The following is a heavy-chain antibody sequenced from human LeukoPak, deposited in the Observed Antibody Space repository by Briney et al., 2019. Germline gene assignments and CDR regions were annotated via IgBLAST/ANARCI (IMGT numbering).Heavy chain of an antibody. V-gene: IGHV3-48*01. CDR1: GFTFSSYS. Sequence: GGSLRLSCAASGFTFSSYSMNWFRQAPGKGLEWVSYISSSSSTIYYADSVKGRFTISRDNAKNSLYLQMNSLRAEDTAVYYCARDAGDSRVGLPYWYFDLWGRGTLVTVSS. CDR2: ISSSSSTI. D-gene: IGHD3-22*01. CDR3: ARDAGDSRVGLPYWYFDL. J-gene: IGHJ2*01.